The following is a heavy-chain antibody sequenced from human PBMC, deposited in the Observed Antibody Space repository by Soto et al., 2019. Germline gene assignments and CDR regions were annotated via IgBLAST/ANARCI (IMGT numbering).Heavy chain of an antibody. Sequence: QVQLQQWGAGLLKPSETLSLTCAFDGGSFSGYYWTWIRQPPVTGLEWIGEINHSGSTNYNPSLKSRFTISVDTSKNQFPLKLTSVTAADTAVYYCARDKITGLFDYWGQGTMVTVSS. CDR1: GGSFSGYY. J-gene: IGHJ4*02. V-gene: IGHV4-34*01. D-gene: IGHD2-8*02. CDR3: ARDKITGLFDY. CDR2: INHSGST.